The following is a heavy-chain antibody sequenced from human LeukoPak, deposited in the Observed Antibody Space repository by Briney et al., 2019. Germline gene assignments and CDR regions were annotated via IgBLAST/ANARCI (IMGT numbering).Heavy chain of an antibody. Sequence: PGGSLRLSCAASGSTFSYYAMHWVRQAPGKGLEWVAIMSSDGNNKYYADSVKGRFTISRDNSNNTLYLQMNSLRPEDTAVYYCAKDSGLDYRYGLFDYWGQGTLVTVSS. J-gene: IGHJ4*02. CDR2: MSSDGNNK. D-gene: IGHD5-18*01. V-gene: IGHV3-30-3*01. CDR3: AKDSGLDYRYGLFDY. CDR1: GSTFSYYA.